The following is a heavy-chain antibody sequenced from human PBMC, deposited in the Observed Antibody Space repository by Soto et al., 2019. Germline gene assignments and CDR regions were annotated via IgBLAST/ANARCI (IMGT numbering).Heavy chain of an antibody. CDR1: GYTFTSYD. J-gene: IGHJ6*02. CDR2: MNPNCGNT. CDR3: ARGTPELYRSWLVPAAILRYYYYGMDV. V-gene: IGHV1-8*01. D-gene: IGHD2-2*01. Sequence: ASVKVSCKASGYTFTSYDINWVRQATGQGLEWMGWMNPNCGNTGYAQKFQGRVTMTRNTSISTAYMELSSLRSEDTAVYYCARGTPELYRSWLVPAAILRYYYYGMDVWGQGTTVTVSS.